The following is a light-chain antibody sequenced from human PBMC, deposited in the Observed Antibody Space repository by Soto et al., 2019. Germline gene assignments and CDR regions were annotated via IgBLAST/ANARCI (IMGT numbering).Light chain of an antibody. J-gene: IGKJ3*01. CDR3: QQLNSYVGA. CDR2: ATS. Sequence: DIQLTKSPSVLSASVKDIVTMTFLASQGISSYLAWYQQKPGKAPKLLIYATSTVQSGVPSRFSGSGSGTEFTLTISSLQPEDFATYYCQQLNSYVGAFGPGGKVDVK. V-gene: IGKV1-9*01. CDR1: QGISSY.